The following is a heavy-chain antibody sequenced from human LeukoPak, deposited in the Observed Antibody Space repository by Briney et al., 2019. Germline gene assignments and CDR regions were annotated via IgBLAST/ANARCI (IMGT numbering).Heavy chain of an antibody. D-gene: IGHD3-3*02. CDR1: GGTFSSYA. J-gene: IGHJ3*01. Sequence: SVKVSCKASGGTFSSYAISWVRQAPGQGLEWMGGIIPIFGTANYAQKFQGRVTITADESTNTVYMEMSGLRPDDTAVYYCVRPDRIFGVPAAFDAWGQGTLVAVSS. CDR3: VRPDRIFGVPAAFDA. V-gene: IGHV1-69*13. CDR2: IIPIFGTA.